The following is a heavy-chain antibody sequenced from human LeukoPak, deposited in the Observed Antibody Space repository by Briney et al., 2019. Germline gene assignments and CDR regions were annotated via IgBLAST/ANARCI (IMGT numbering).Heavy chain of an antibody. CDR2: ISYDGSNK. CDR1: GFTFSSYG. Sequence: PGRSLRLSCAASGFTFSSYGMHWVRQAPGKGLEWVAVISYDGSNKYYADSVKGRFTISRDNSKNTLYLQMNSLRAEDTAVYYCARDYYGDSYWYFDLWGRGTLVTVSS. D-gene: IGHD4-17*01. V-gene: IGHV3-30*03. CDR3: ARDYYGDSYWYFDL. J-gene: IGHJ2*01.